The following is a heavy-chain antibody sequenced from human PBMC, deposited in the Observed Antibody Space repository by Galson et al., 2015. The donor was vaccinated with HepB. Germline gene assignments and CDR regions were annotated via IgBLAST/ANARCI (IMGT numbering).Heavy chain of an antibody. CDR2: THNNGIT. CDR3: ARLKKTAWNGQKESDYFDY. Sequence: LRLSCAASGSTFSSYNMNWVRQAPGKGLEWIGETHNNGITNTSPPLRSRVTISVDTSRNQISLHLRSVTAADTAVYYCARLKKTAWNGQKESDYFDYWGQGTRVIVS. CDR1: GSTFSSYN. V-gene: IGHV4-34*01. J-gene: IGHJ4*02. D-gene: IGHD1-1*01.